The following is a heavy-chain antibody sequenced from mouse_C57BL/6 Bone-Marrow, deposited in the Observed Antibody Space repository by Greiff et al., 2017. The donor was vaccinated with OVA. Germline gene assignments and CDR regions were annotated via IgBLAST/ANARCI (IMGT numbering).Heavy chain of an antibody. D-gene: IGHD2-4*01. CDR3: AKNGGLRRARAMDY. J-gene: IGHJ4*01. Sequence: VQLKESGPGLVQPSQSLSITCTVSGFSLTSYGVHWVRQSPGKGLEWLGVIWRGGSTDYNAAFMSRLSITKDNSKSQVFFKMNSLQADDTAIYYCAKNGGLRRARAMDYWGQGTSVTVSS. CDR2: IWRGGST. CDR1: GFSLTSYG. V-gene: IGHV2-5*01.